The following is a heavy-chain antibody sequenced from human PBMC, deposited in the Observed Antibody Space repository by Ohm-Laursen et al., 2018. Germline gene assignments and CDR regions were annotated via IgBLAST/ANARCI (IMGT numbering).Heavy chain of an antibody. Sequence: SLRLSCAAPGFTFSSYAMSWVRQAPGKGLEWVSAISGSGGSTYYADSVKGRFTISRDNSKNTLYLQMNSLRAEDTAVYYCAKDLASRIYSSGWLPYYFDYWGQGTLVTVSS. CDR1: GFTFSSYA. CDR2: ISGSGGST. J-gene: IGHJ4*02. CDR3: AKDLASRIYSSGWLPYYFDY. D-gene: IGHD6-19*01. V-gene: IGHV3-23*01.